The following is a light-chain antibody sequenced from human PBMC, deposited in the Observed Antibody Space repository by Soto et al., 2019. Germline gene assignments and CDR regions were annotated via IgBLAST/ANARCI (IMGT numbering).Light chain of an antibody. V-gene: IGKV1-5*01. J-gene: IGKJ1*01. Sequence: DIQMTQSPSILSASVGDRVTITCRASQNINNWLAWYQQKPGKAPHLLIHDASGLHSGVPSRFSGSGSGTEFTLTISSLQPDDIASYYCQHYNPNSPTWTFGQGTKVEVK. CDR3: QHYNPNSPTWT. CDR1: QNINNW. CDR2: DAS.